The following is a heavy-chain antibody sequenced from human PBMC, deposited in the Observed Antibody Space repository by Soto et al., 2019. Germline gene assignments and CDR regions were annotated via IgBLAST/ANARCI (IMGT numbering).Heavy chain of an antibody. CDR1: GLPFGDNW. CDR3: ARDSYSSATH. Sequence: GGSLRLSCAASGLPFGDNWMHWVRRAPGKGLVWVSRISNDGSDTTYADSVRGRFTVSRDNAKNTLYLQMNSLRAEDTAVYYCARDSYSSATHWGHGTLVTVSS. J-gene: IGHJ4*01. CDR2: ISNDGSDT. V-gene: IGHV3-74*01. D-gene: IGHD4-4*01.